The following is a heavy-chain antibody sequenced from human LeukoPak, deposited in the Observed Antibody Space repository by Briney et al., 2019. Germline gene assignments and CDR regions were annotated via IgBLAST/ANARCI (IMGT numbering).Heavy chain of an antibody. CDR2: IWYDGSNK. V-gene: IGHV3-33*01. J-gene: IGHJ4*02. Sequence: GGSLRLSCAASGFTFSSYGMPWVRQAPGKGLEWVAVIWYDGSNKYYADSVKGRFTISRDNSKDTLYLQMNSLRAEDTAVYYCARELGDYDYVWGSYRRYYFDYWGQGTLVTVSS. CDR3: ARELGDYDYVWGSYRRYYFDY. CDR1: GFTFSSYG. D-gene: IGHD3-16*02.